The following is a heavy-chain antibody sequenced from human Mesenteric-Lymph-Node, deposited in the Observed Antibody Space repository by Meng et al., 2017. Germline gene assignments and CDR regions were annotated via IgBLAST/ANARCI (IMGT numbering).Heavy chain of an antibody. CDR1: GFTFSDHW. V-gene: IGHV3-7*01. CDR3: ARGGWFSEH. Sequence: GGSLRLSCAASGFTFSDHWMSWVRQAPGKGLEWVANIKQDGSEKNYVDSVKGRFTISRDNAGNSLHLQMNNLRAEDTAVYYCARGGWFSEHWGQGSLVTVSS. CDR2: IKQDGSEK. D-gene: IGHD6-19*01. J-gene: IGHJ1*01.